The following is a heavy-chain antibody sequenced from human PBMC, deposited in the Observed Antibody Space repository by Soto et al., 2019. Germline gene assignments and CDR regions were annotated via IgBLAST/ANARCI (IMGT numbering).Heavy chain of an antibody. D-gene: IGHD3-22*01. Sequence: ASVKVSCKASGYTFTSYGISWVRQAPGQGLECMGGIIPIFGTANYAQKFQGRVTITADESTSTAYMEPSSLRSEDTAVYYCARGDSFLYYYDSSVMGAFDIWGQGTMVTVPS. CDR1: GYTFTSYG. CDR2: IIPIFGTA. CDR3: ARGDSFLYYYDSSVMGAFDI. V-gene: IGHV1-69*13. J-gene: IGHJ3*02.